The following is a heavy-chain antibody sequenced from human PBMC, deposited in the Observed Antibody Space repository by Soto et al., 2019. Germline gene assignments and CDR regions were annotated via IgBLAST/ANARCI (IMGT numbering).Heavy chain of an antibody. V-gene: IGHV1-2*02. CDR1: GYTFTGYY. CDR2: INPNSGDT. Sequence: QVQLVQSGAEVKKPGASVKVSCKASGYTFTGYYMHWVRQAPGQGLEWMGWINPNSGDTNYAQKFQGRVTMTRDTSISTAYMELSRLRSDDTAVYYCARATYCSSTSCPLGAFDIWGQGTMVTVSS. D-gene: IGHD2-2*01. CDR3: ARATYCSSTSCPLGAFDI. J-gene: IGHJ3*02.